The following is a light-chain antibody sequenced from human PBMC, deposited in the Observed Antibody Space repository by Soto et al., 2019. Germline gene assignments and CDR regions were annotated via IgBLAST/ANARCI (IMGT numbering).Light chain of an antibody. CDR3: QQYGSSRGT. V-gene: IGKV3-20*01. CDR1: QSVSSNY. J-gene: IGKJ1*01. Sequence: ENVLTQSPGTLSLSPGERATLSCRASQSVSSNYLAWYQQKPGQAPRLLVYGASSRATGIPDRFSGSGSGTDFTLTISRLEPEDFAVYYCQQYGSSRGTFGQGTKVDI. CDR2: GAS.